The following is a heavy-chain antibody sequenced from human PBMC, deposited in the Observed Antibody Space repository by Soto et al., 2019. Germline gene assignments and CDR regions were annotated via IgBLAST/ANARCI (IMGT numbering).Heavy chain of an antibody. D-gene: IGHD2-15*01. Sequence: ASVKVSCKASGYTFTSYYMHWVRQAPGQGLEWMGIINPSGGSTSYAQKFQGRVTMTRDTSTSTVYMELSSLRSEDTDVYYCARSYCSGGSCYSQQRYYFFFYGMGD. CDR3: ARSYCSGGSCYSQQRYYFFFYGMGD. CDR2: INPSGGST. V-gene: IGHV1-46*01. J-gene: IGHJ6*01. CDR1: GYTFTSYY.